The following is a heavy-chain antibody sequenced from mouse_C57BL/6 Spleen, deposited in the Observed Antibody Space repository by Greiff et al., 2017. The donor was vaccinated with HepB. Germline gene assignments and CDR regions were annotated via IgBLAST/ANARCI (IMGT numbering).Heavy chain of an antibody. J-gene: IGHJ4*01. CDR3: ARVYYGSSYGAMDY. CDR1: GFTFSDYG. CDR2: ISNLAYSI. D-gene: IGHD1-1*01. Sequence: EVKLVESGGGLVQPGGSLKLSCAASGFTFSDYGMAWVRQAPRKGPEWVAFISNLAYSIYYADTVTGRFTISRENAKNTLYLEMSSLRSEDTAMYYCARVYYGSSYGAMDYWGQGTSVTVSS. V-gene: IGHV5-15*01.